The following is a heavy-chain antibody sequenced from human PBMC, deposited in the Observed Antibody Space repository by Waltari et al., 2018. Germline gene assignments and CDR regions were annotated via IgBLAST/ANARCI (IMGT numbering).Heavy chain of an antibody. CDR2: INPNSGGT. D-gene: IGHD2-15*01. Sequence: QVQLVQSGAEVKKPGASVKVSCKASGYTFTGYYMHWVRQAPGQGLEWMGRINPNSGGTNYAQKFQGRVTRTRDTSISTAYMELSRLRSDDTAVYYCARDYCSGGSCPNYFDYWGQGTLVTVSS. V-gene: IGHV1-2*06. J-gene: IGHJ4*02. CDR1: GYTFTGYY. CDR3: ARDYCSGGSCPNYFDY.